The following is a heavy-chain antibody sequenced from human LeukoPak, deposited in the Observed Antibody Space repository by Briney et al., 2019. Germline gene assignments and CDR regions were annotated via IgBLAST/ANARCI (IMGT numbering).Heavy chain of an antibody. CDR1: GYSISSGYY. J-gene: IGHJ4*02. D-gene: IGHD5-18*01. V-gene: IGHV4-38-2*01. Sequence: KPSDTLSLTCAVSGYSISSGYYWGWIRHPAGEWMDWLGSISHSGSTYYNPSLRSRVTISIDTSKNQFSLRLNSVTATDTAVYYCARVGGYSYGNYYFNYWGQGTLVTVSS. CDR3: ARVGGYSYGNYYFNY. CDR2: ISHSGST.